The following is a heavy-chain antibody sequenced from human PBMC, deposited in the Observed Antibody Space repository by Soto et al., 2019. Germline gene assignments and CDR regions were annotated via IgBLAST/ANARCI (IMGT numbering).Heavy chain of an antibody. CDR2: IRISGGNT. J-gene: IGHJ4*02. CDR3: ANEIRPNDY. V-gene: IGHV3-23*01. D-gene: IGHD4-17*01. CDR1: GLPFISHA. Sequence: EVQLLESGGGLVQPGGSLRLYCAASGLPFISHAMSWVRQAPGKGLEWVSSIRISGGNTYYADSVRGRFTISRDNSKNTLYLHMNSLTAEDTAIYYCANEIRPNDYWGQGTLVTVSS.